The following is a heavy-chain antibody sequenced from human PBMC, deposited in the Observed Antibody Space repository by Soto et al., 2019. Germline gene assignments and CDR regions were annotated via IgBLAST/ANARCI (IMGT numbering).Heavy chain of an antibody. CDR2: IVVGSGNT. CDR3: AADPDQYCTNGVCYTGWFDP. CDR1: GFTFTSSA. V-gene: IGHV1-58*01. J-gene: IGHJ5*02. D-gene: IGHD2-8*01. Sequence: SVKVSCKASGFTFTSSAVQWVRQARGQRLEWIGWIVVGSGNTNYAQKIQERVTITRDMSTSTAYMELSSLRSEDTAVYYCAADPDQYCTNGVCYTGWFDPWGQGTLVTVSS.